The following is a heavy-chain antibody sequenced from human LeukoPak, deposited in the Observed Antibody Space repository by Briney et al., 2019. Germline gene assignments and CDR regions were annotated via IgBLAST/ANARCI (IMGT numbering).Heavy chain of an antibody. D-gene: IGHD3-22*01. V-gene: IGHV1-2*02. J-gene: IGHJ4*02. CDR1: GYTFTGYY. Sequence: ASVKVSCKASGYTFTGYYMHWVRQVPGQGLEWMGWINPNSGGTNYAQKFQGRVTMTRDTSISTAYMELSRLRSDDTAVYYCASSDSSGYSPPFYWGQGTLVTVSS. CDR2: INPNSGGT. CDR3: ASSDSSGYSPPFY.